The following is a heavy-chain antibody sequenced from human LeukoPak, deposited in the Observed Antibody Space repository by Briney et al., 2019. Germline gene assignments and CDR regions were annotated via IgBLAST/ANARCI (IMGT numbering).Heavy chain of an antibody. CDR3: ARRGGDYTPMAPMKYFFDY. D-gene: IGHD5-18*01. V-gene: IGHV3-23*01. Sequence: GGSLRLSCAASGFTFSRYAMTWVRQAPGKWLEWVSAISGNGVNANYANSVKGRFTISRDNSKNTLHLQMNSLRDEDTAVYYCARRGGDYTPMAPMKYFFDYWGQGSLVTVSS. CDR2: ISGNGVNA. J-gene: IGHJ4*02. CDR1: GFTFSRYA.